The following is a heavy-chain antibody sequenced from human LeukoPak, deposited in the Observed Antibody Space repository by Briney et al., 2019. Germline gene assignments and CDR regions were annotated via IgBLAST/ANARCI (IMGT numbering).Heavy chain of an antibody. CDR1: GYTFTSYA. CDR2: INAGNGNT. V-gene: IGHV1-3*01. Sequence: GASVKVSCKASGYTFTSYAMHWVRQAPGQRLEWMGWINAGNGNTKYSQKFQGRVTITRDTSASTAYMELSSLRSEDTAVYYCARGRGRYYDSSGYLGYWGQGTLVTVSS. J-gene: IGHJ4*02. CDR3: ARGRGRYYDSSGYLGY. D-gene: IGHD3-22*01.